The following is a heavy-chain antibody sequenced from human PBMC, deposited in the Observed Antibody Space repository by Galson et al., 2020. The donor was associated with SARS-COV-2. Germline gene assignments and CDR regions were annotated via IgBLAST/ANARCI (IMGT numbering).Heavy chain of an antibody. CDR3: ARVGLGYCSCTSCYSVYYYMDV. D-gene: IGHD2-2*01. V-gene: IGHV4-59*01. Sequence: SQTLSLTCTVSGGSISSYYWSWIRQPPGKGLEWIGYIYYSGSTNYNPSLKSRVTISVDTSKNQFSLKLSSVTAADTAVYYCARVGLGYCSCTSCYSVYYYMDVWGKGTTVTVSS. CDR1: GGSISSYY. J-gene: IGHJ6*03. CDR2: IYYSGST.